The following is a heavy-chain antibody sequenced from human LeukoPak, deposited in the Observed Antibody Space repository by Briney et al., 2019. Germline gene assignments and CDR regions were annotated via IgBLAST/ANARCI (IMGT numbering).Heavy chain of an antibody. CDR3: XVADVLQWSSDEGN. CDR1: GFIFSNYA. Sequence: GGSLRLSCAASGFIFSNYAMSWVRQAPGKGLEWVSAISISGGGTYYADSVKGRFTISRDNSKNTLYLQMNSLRAEDTAVYYXXVADVLQWSSDEGNWGQGTLVTVSS. D-gene: IGHD3-3*01. J-gene: IGHJ4*02. V-gene: IGHV3-23*01. CDR2: ISISGGGT.